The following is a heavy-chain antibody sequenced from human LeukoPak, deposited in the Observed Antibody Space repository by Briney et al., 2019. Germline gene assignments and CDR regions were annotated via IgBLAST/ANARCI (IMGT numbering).Heavy chain of an antibody. CDR1: GDSISSSSYN. V-gene: IGHV4-39*07. D-gene: IGHD3-10*01. CDR2: VYYSGGGYCRGST. J-gene: IGHJ4*02. CDR3: AREGGDGTGGLDY. Sequence: LETLSLTCTVSGDSISSSSYNWGWGRQPPEEGGGRVGSVYYSGGGYCRGSTYYTPFLKRRVTISVDTSKNQFSLKLSSVTAADTAVYYCAREGGDGTGGLDYWGQGTLVTVSS.